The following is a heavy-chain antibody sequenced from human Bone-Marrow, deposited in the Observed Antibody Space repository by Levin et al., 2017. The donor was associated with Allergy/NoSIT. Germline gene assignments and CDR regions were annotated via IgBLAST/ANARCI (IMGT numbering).Heavy chain of an antibody. Sequence: PLASVKVSCKASGGTFSSYAISWVRQAPGQGLEWMGGIIPIFGTANYAQKFQGRVTITADKSTSTAYMELSSLRSEDTAVYYCARMTPWYSSGWYWFDPWGQGTLVTVSS. V-gene: IGHV1-69*06. J-gene: IGHJ5*02. CDR1: GGTFSSYA. CDR2: IIPIFGTA. CDR3: ARMTPWYSSGWYWFDP. D-gene: IGHD6-19*01.